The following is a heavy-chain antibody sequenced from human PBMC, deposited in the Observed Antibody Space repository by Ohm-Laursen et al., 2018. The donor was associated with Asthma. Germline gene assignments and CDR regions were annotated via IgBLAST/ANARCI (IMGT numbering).Heavy chain of an antibody. J-gene: IGHJ4*02. CDR1: GFTFSNFG. Sequence: SLRLSCTASGFTFSNFGMHWLRQAPGKGLEWVAVISGDGSQKHYGESVKGRFTISRDNAKDSLSLQMNSLRVEDTAVYYCAAWGSENFWGQGTLVTVSS. CDR2: ISGDGSQK. V-gene: IGHV3-30*03. D-gene: IGHD7-27*01. CDR3: AAWGSENF.